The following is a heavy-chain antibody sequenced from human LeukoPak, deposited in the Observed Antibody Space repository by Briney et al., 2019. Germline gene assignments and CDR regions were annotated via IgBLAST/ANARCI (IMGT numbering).Heavy chain of an antibody. V-gene: IGHV1-18*01. CDR2: ISAYNGNT. CDR1: GYTFTSYG. CDR3: ARGVGGIVAAAFDY. J-gene: IGHJ4*02. D-gene: IGHD6-13*01. Sequence: ASVKVSCKASGYTFTSYGISRVRQAPGQGLEWMGWISAYNGNTNYAQKLQGRVTMTTDTSTSTAYMELRSLRSDDTAVYYCARGVGGIVAAAFDYWGQGTLVTVSS.